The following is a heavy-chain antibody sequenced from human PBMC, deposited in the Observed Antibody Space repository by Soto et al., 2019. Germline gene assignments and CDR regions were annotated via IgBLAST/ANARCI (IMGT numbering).Heavy chain of an antibody. CDR2: IYSSGST. Sequence: QVQLLESGPGLVKPSETLSLTCTVSGGSIRSYYWSWIRQPPGKGLEWIGYIYSSGSTNYNPSLXTXAXIXXDTSKNQSSLKLSSVTAADTAVYYCARRYGGGFDYWGQGTLVTVSS. D-gene: IGHD3-10*01. J-gene: IGHJ4*02. CDR3: ARRYGGGFDY. CDR1: GGSIRSYY. V-gene: IGHV4-59*08.